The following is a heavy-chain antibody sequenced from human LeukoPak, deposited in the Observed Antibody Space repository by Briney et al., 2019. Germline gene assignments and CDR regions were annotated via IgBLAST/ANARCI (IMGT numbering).Heavy chain of an antibody. CDR1: GFTFSSYG. CDR3: PTGANYGSGSTFDY. Sequence: GGSLRLSCAASGFTFSSYGMHWVRQAPGKGLEWVAVISYDGSNKYYADSVKGRFTISRDNSKNTLYLQMNSLRAEDTAVYYCPTGANYGSGSTFDYWGQGTLVTVSS. CDR2: ISYDGSNK. J-gene: IGHJ4*02. D-gene: IGHD3-10*01. V-gene: IGHV3-30*03.